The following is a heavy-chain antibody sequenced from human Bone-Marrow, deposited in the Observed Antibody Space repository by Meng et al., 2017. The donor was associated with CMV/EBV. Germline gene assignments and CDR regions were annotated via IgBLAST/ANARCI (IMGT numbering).Heavy chain of an antibody. CDR1: SSGGYY. D-gene: IGHD2-2*01. CDR2: IYYSGST. CDR3: ARYCSSTSCFRRKYYVDY. J-gene: IGHJ4*02. Sequence: SSGGYYWSWIRQHPGKGLEWIGYIYYSGSTYYNPSLKSRVTISVDTSKNQFSLKLSSVTAADTAVYYCARYCSSTSCFRRKYYVDYWGQGTLVTVSS. V-gene: IGHV4-31*02.